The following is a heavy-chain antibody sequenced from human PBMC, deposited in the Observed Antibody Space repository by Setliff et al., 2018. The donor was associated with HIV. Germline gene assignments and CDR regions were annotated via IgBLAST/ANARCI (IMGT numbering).Heavy chain of an antibody. CDR3: ARVSRSGWFFDW. Sequence: ASVKVSCKASGYNFSSNGISWVRQAPGQGLEWMGWISSYNGYTKYAQKVQDRVTMTKDTSTSTAYMELRSLRSDDTAVYYCARVSRSGWFFDWWGQVSLVTVSS. CDR2: ISSYNGYT. CDR1: GYNFSSNG. D-gene: IGHD6-19*01. V-gene: IGHV1-18*01. J-gene: IGHJ4*02.